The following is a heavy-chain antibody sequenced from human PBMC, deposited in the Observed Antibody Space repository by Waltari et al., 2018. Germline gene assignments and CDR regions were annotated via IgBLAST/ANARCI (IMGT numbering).Heavy chain of an antibody. D-gene: IGHD3-3*01. Sequence: EVQLVESGGGLVQPGGSLTLSCAAYGFTLRDPWLHWVRQVPGKGLVCVSRISGDGSTINYADSVKCRFTISRDTAKNTLYLQMNSLRAEDTAVYYCARGADLRGQGILVTVSS. CDR1: GFTLRDPW. CDR3: ARGADL. J-gene: IGHJ4*02. CDR2: ISGDGSTI. V-gene: IGHV3-74*01.